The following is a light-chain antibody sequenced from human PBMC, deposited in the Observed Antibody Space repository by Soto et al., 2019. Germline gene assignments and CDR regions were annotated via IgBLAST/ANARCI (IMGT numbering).Light chain of an antibody. CDR1: QTVPGNY. V-gene: IGKV3-20*01. J-gene: IGKJ1*01. Sequence: EIVLTQSPGTLSLSPGERATLSCRASQTVPGNYLAWLQHKPGQAPRLLIYSASSRATGIPDRFSGSGSGRDFTLTIARLEPEGFAVYYCHQYTSPPWTLGQGTKVETK. CDR3: HQYTSPPWT. CDR2: SAS.